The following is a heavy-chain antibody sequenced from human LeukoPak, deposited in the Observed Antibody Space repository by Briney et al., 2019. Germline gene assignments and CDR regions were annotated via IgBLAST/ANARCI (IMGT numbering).Heavy chain of an antibody. CDR1: GYTFTSYA. CDR2: INTNTGNP. D-gene: IGHD6-13*01. Sequence: GASVKVSCKASGYTFTSYAMNWVRQALGQGLEWMGWINTNTGNPTYAQGFTGRFVFSLDTSVSTAYLQISSLKAEDTAVYYCARLVGDSSSWYSVQGAFDIWGQGTMVTVSS. CDR3: ARLVGDSSSWYSVQGAFDI. J-gene: IGHJ3*02. V-gene: IGHV7-4-1*02.